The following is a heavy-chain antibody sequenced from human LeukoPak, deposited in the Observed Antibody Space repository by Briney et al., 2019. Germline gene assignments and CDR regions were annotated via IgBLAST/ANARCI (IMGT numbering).Heavy chain of an antibody. CDR3: ARAPTRYYYDSSGYHYGMDV. Sequence: SVKVSCKASGGTFSSYAISWVRQAPGQGLEWMGGIIPIFGTANYAQKFQGRVTITADESTSTACMELSSLRSEDTAVYYCARAPTRYYYDSSGYHYGMDVWGQGTTVTVSS. CDR2: IIPIFGTA. D-gene: IGHD3-22*01. J-gene: IGHJ6*02. V-gene: IGHV1-69*13. CDR1: GGTFSSYA.